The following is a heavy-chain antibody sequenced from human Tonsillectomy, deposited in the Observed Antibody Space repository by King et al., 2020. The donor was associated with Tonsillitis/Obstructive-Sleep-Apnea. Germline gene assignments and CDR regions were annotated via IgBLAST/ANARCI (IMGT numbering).Heavy chain of an antibody. CDR1: GYTFTSYA. D-gene: IGHD2-2*01. V-gene: IGHV7-4-1*02. CDR2: INTNTGNP. Sequence: VQLVESGSELKKPGASVKVSCKASGYTFTSYAMSWVRQAPGQGLEWMGWINTNTGNPTYAQGFTGRFLFSLDTSVSTAYLQISSLKAEDTAVYYCARDSPAGYQLVGGRYYCYYMDVGGEGTTVTVSS. J-gene: IGHJ6*03. CDR3: ARDSPAGYQLVGGRYYCYYMDV.